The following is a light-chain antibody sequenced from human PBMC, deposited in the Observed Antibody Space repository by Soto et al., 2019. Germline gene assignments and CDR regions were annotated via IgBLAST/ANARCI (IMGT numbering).Light chain of an antibody. J-gene: IGKJ1*01. CDR3: QQYNAWPRT. CDR1: LVVSRN. CDR2: DAS. Sequence: EIVMTQSPATLSVSAGERATLSCRASLVVSRNLAWYQQKPGQAPRLLIFDASTRATGIPARFSGSGSGTEFTPHIPSLQSEDFSVYYCQQYNAWPRTFGQGTKV. V-gene: IGKV3-15*01.